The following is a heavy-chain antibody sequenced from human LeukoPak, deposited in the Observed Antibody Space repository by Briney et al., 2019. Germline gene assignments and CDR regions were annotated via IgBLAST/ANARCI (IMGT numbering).Heavy chain of an antibody. D-gene: IGHD3-10*01. CDR3: ARISMVRGAGGFDY. CDR2: IYHSGST. J-gene: IGHJ4*02. Sequence: SQTLSLTCAVSGGSISSGGYSWSWIRQPPGKGLEWIGYIYHSGSTYYNPSLKSRVTISVDRSKNQFSLKLSSATAADTAVYYCARISMVRGAGGFDYWGQGTLVTVSS. CDR1: GGSISSGGYS. V-gene: IGHV4-30-2*01.